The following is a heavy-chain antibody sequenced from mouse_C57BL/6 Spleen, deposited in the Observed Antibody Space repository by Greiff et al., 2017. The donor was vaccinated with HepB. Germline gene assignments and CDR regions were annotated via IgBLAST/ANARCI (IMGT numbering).Heavy chain of an antibody. CDR2: INNDGSST. J-gene: IGHJ4*01. Sequence: EVQLVESEGGLVQPGRSMKLSCASTGFAFPAYYMSWVRKGPEKGLEWVANINNDGSSTYYLDSLKSRFIISRDNAKKILYLQMSSLTSEDTATYYCVREGSRAMDYWGQGTLVTVSA. V-gene: IGHV5-16*01. CDR3: VREGSRAMDY. CDR1: GFAFPAYY.